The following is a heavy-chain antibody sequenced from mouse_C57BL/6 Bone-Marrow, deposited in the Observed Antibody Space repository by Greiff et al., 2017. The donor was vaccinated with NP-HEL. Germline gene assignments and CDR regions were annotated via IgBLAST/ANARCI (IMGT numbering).Heavy chain of an antibody. V-gene: IGHV1-81*01. CDR1: GFTFTSYG. D-gene: IGHD2-5*01. CDR3: SRSPYSNYAWFAY. Sequence: VQLQQSGAELARPGASVKLSCKASGFTFTSYGISWVKQRTGQGLEWIGEIYPRSGTTYYNEKFKGKATLTADKSSSTAYMELRSLTSEDSAVYFCSRSPYSNYAWFAYWGQGTLVTVSA. J-gene: IGHJ3*01. CDR2: IYPRSGTT.